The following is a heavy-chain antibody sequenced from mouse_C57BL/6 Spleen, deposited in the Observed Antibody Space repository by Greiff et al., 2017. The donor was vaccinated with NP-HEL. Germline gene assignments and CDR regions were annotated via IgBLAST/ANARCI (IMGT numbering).Heavy chain of an antibody. CDR3: ARGDYSNYFFAY. J-gene: IGHJ3*01. CDR1: GFTFSDYY. V-gene: IGHV5-12*01. D-gene: IGHD2-5*01. Sequence: EVKLVESGGGLVQPGGSLKLSCAASGFTFSDYYMYWVRQTPEKRLEWVAYISNGGGSTYYPDTVKGRFTISRDNAKNTLYLQMSRLKSEDTAMYYCARGDYSNYFFAYWGQGTLVTVSA. CDR2: ISNGGGST.